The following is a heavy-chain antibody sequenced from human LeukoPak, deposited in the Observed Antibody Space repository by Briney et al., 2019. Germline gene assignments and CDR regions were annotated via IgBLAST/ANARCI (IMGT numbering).Heavy chain of an antibody. CDR2: MNPNSGNT. Sequence: VASVKVSCKASGYTFTSYDINWVRQATGQGLEWMGWMNPNSGNTGYAQKFQGRVTMTRNTSISTAYMELSSLRSEDTAVYYCAREGIVTTGPQTKNNWFDPWGQGTLVTVSS. V-gene: IGHV1-8*01. CDR3: AREGIVTTGPQTKNNWFDP. CDR1: GYTFTSYD. D-gene: IGHD4-11*01. J-gene: IGHJ5*02.